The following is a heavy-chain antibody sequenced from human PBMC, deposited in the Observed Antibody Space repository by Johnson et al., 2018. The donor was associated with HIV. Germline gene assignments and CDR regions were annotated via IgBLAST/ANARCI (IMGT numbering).Heavy chain of an antibody. V-gene: IGHV3-9*01. J-gene: IGHJ3*02. CDR2: ISWNSGSI. Sequence: VQLVESGVGLVQPGRSLRLSCAASGFTFDDYAMHWVRQAPGKGLEWVSGISWNSGSIGYADSVKGRFTISRDNSKNTLYLQMNSLRAEDTAVYYCAKVDTAMVNAFDIWGQGTMVTVSS. D-gene: IGHD5-18*01. CDR3: AKVDTAMVNAFDI. CDR1: GFTFDDYA.